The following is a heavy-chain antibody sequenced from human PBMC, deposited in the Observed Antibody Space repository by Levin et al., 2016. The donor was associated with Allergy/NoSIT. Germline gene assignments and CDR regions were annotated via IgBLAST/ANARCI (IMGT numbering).Heavy chain of an antibody. CDR2: ISGSGGST. D-gene: IGHD5-24*01. CDR3: AKTRRDGYIEYYYYYGMDV. J-gene: IGHJ6*02. Sequence: VRQAPGKGLEWVSAISGSGGSTYYADSVKGRFTISRDNSKNTLYLQMNSLKAEDTAVYYCAKTRRDGYIEYYYYYGMDVWGQGTTVTVSS. V-gene: IGHV3-23*01.